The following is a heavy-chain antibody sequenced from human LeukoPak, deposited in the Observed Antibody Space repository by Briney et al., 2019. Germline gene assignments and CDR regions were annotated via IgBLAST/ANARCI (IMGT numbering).Heavy chain of an antibody. Sequence: SETLSLTCAVYGGSFSGYYWSWIRQPPGKGLEWIGEINHSGSTNYNPSLKSRVTISVDTSKNQFSLKLSSVTAADTAAYYCARSRIRITGLGLSTDYFDYWGQGTLVTVSS. CDR1: GGSFSGYY. CDR3: ARSRIRITGLGLSTDYFDY. V-gene: IGHV4-34*01. D-gene: IGHD1-14*01. J-gene: IGHJ4*02. CDR2: INHSGST.